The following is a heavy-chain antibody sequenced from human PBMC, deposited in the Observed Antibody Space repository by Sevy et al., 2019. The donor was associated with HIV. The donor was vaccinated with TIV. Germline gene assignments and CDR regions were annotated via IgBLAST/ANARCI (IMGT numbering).Heavy chain of an antibody. CDR2: IYYSGST. J-gene: IGHJ3*02. V-gene: IGHV4-59*01. CDR3: ARDPHYDFWSGPAFDI. Sequence: SGTLSLTCTVSGGSISSYYWSWIRQPPGKGLEWIGYIYYSGSTNYNPSLKSRVTISVDTSKNQFSLKLSSVTAADTAVYYCARDPHYDFWSGPAFDIWGQGTMVTVSS. D-gene: IGHD3-3*01. CDR1: GGSISSYY.